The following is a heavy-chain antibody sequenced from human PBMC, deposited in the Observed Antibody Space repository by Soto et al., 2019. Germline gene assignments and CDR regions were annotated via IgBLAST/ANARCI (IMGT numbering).Heavy chain of an antibody. CDR1: GYTFTSNG. CDR3: ARGAVQQGFAY. Sequence: GASVKVSCKASGYTFTSNGITWVRQAPGQGLEWLGWISGFNGNAKYAQNFHGRLTLTTDTATSTAYMELKSLRNDDTAVYYCARGAVQQGFAYWGHGSLVTVSS. V-gene: IGHV1-18*01. J-gene: IGHJ4*01. CDR2: ISGFNGNA. D-gene: IGHD1-26*01.